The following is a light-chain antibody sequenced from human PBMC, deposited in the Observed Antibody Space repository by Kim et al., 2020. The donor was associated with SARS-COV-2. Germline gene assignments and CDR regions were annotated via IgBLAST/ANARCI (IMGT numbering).Light chain of an antibody. CDR1: SGHSSYA. V-gene: IGLV4-69*01. CDR3: QTWGTGIVV. CDR2: LNSDGSH. Sequence: QLVLTQSPSASASPGASVKLTCTLSSGHSSYAIAWHQQQPEKGPQFLMKLNSDGSHSKGDGIPDRFSGSSSGAERYLTISSLQSEDEAEYYCQTWGTGIVVFGGGTKLTVL. J-gene: IGLJ2*01.